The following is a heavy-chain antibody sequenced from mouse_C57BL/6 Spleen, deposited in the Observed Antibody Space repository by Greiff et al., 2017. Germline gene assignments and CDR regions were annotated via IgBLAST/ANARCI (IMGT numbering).Heavy chain of an antibody. J-gene: IGHJ4*01. CDR2: IDPSDSYT. Sequence: QVQLQQPGAELVMPGASVKLPCKASGYTFTSYWMHWVKQRPGQGLEWIGEIDPSDSYTNYNQKFKGKSTLTVDKSSSTAYMQLSSLTSEDSAVYYCARGYGSSYEAMDYWGQGTSVTVSS. V-gene: IGHV1-69*01. CDR1: GYTFTSYW. CDR3: ARGYGSSYEAMDY. D-gene: IGHD1-1*01.